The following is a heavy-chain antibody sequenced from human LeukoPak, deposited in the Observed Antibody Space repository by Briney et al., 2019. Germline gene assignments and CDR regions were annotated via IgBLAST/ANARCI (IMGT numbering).Heavy chain of an antibody. CDR3: ARIGGGSFPHYYYYMDV. V-gene: IGHV3-74*01. Sequence: SGGSLRLSCAASGFTFSTSAMNWVRQAPGKGLEWVSRINTDGSSTSYADSVKGRFTISRDNAKNTLYLQMNSLRAEDTAVYYCARIGGGSFPHYYYYMDVWGKGTTVTVSS. J-gene: IGHJ6*03. D-gene: IGHD2-15*01. CDR2: INTDGSST. CDR1: GFTFSTSA.